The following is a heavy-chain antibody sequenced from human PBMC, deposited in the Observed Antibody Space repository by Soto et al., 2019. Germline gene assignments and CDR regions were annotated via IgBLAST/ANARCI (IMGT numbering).Heavy chain of an antibody. Sequence: SETLSLTCAVSGESFIGYYWTWIRQPPGKGLEWIGEINHSGSTNYDPSLKSRVTISVVTSKNQFSLKLSSVTAADTAVYYCARFRVFYGTSFFDHWGQGTLVTVSS. CDR2: INHSGST. D-gene: IGHD2-2*01. CDR1: GESFIGYY. V-gene: IGHV4-34*01. J-gene: IGHJ4*02. CDR3: ARFRVFYGTSFFDH.